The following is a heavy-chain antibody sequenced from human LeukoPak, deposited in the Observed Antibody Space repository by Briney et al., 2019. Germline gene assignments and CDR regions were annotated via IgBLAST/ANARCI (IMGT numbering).Heavy chain of an antibody. Sequence: PGGSLRLSCAASGFTFSNFGMHWVRQAPGEGLEWVAYIGYDGTNKYYADSVKGRFTISRDNSKNTVHLQMNSLRGVDTALYYCARDLAGKYYIAYWGQGTLVTVSS. CDR3: ARDLAGKYYIAY. CDR2: IGYDGTNK. J-gene: IGHJ4*02. D-gene: IGHD2-15*01. V-gene: IGHV3-30*02. CDR1: GFTFSNFG.